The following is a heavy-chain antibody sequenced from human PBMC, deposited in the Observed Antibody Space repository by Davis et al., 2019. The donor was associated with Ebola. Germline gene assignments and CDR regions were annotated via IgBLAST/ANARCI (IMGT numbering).Heavy chain of an antibody. J-gene: IGHJ4*02. CDR1: GFTFSSYA. CDR2: ISGSGGST. D-gene: IGHD5-18*01. CDR3: AKDSLPSNSYGYWGVDY. V-gene: IGHV3-23*01. Sequence: GGSLRLSCAASGFTFSSYAMSWVRQAPGKGLEWVSAISGSGGSTYYADSVKGRFTISRDNSKNTLYLQMNSLRAEDTAVYYCAKDSLPSNSYGYWGVDYWGQGTLVTVSS.